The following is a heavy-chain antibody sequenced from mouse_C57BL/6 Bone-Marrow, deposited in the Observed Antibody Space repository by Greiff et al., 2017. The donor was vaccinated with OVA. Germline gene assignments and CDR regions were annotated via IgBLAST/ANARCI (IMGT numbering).Heavy chain of an antibody. CDR1: GYTFTSYW. J-gene: IGHJ2*01. CDR3: ARYGNYGWDYFDY. CDR2: IDPSDSYT. D-gene: IGHD2-1*01. Sequence: VQLQQSGAELVRPGTSVKLSCKASGYTFTSYWMHWVKQRPGQGLEWIGVIDPSDSYTNYNQKFKGKATLTVDTSSSTAYMQLSSLTSEDSAVYYCARYGNYGWDYFDYWGQGTTLTVSS. V-gene: IGHV1-59*01.